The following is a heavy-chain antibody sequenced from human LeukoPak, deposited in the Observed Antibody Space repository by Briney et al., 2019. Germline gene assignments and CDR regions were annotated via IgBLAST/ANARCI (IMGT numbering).Heavy chain of an antibody. Sequence: GRSLRLSCAASGFTFDDYAMHWVRQAPGKGLEWVSGISWNSGGIGYADSVKGRFTISRDNAKNSLYLQMNSLRAGDTALYYCAKDGVASSGWYINYYYGMDVWGQGTTVTVSS. CDR3: AKDGVASSGWYINYYYGMDV. CDR1: GFTFDDYA. D-gene: IGHD6-19*01. CDR2: ISWNSGGI. V-gene: IGHV3-9*01. J-gene: IGHJ6*02.